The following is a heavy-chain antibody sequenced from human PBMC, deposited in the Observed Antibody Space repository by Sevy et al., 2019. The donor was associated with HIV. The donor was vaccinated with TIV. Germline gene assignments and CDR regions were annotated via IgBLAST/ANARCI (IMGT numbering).Heavy chain of an antibody. D-gene: IGHD3-9*01. Sequence: GGSLRLSCAASGFTFSSYSMNWVRQAPGKGLEWVSSISSSSSYIYYADSVKGRFTIAKDNAKNSLYLQMNSLRAEDTAVYYCARGPPNYDILTGSYMGAFDIWGQGTMVTVSS. V-gene: IGHV3-21*01. CDR1: GFTFSSYS. CDR2: ISSSSSYI. J-gene: IGHJ3*02. CDR3: ARGPPNYDILTGSYMGAFDI.